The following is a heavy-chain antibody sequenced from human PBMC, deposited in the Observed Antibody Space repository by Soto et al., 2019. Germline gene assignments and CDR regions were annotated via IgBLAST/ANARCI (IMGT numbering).Heavy chain of an antibody. V-gene: IGHV3-11*01. J-gene: IGHJ4*02. Sequence: QVQLVESGGGLVKPGGSLRLSCAASGFTFSDYYMSWIRQAPGKGLEWVSYISSSGSTIYYADYVKGRFTISRDNAKNSLYRQMNSLRAEDTAVYYCARDQGYSSSWYDRLVVYWGEGALVTVSS. D-gene: IGHD6-13*01. CDR3: ARDQGYSSSWYDRLVVY. CDR1: GFTFSDYY. CDR2: ISSSGSTI.